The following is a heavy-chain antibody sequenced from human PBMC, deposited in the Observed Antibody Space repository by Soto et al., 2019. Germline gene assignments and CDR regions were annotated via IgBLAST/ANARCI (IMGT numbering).Heavy chain of an antibody. D-gene: IGHD3-10*01. CDR3: AGSGSSPYYYYGMDV. CDR2: IYYSGST. Sequence: PSETLSLTCTVSGGSISSYCWSWIRQPPGKGLEWIGYIYYSGSTNYNPSLKSRVTISVDTSKNQFSLKLSSVTAADTAVYYCAGSGSSPYYYYGMDVWGQGTTVT. V-gene: IGHV4-59*01. CDR1: GGSISSYC. J-gene: IGHJ6*02.